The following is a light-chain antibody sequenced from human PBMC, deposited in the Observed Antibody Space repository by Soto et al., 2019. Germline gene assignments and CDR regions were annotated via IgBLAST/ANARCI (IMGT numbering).Light chain of an antibody. V-gene: IGKV3-11*01. CDR2: DAS. CDR1: QSVSSY. CDR3: QQRSNWPLT. J-gene: IGKJ4*01. Sequence: IVLTQSPAALSLSPAGIATLSCRASQSVSSYLARYQQKPGPAPRLLIYDASNRATGIPARFSGSGSGTDFTLTISSLEPEDFAVYYCQQRSNWPLTFGGGTKVDIK.